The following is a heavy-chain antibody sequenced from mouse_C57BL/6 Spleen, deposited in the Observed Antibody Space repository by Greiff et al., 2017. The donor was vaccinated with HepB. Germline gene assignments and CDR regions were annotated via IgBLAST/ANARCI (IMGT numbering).Heavy chain of an antibody. D-gene: IGHD1-1*01. CDR1: GYTFTSYW. CDR3: ARFSLSTVVAPFAY. CDR2: INPSNGGT. V-gene: IGHV1-53*01. Sequence: VQLQQSGTELVKPGASVKLSCKASGYTFTSYWMHWVKQRPGQGLEWIGNINPSNGGTNYNEKFKSKATLTVDKSSSTAYMQLSSLTSEDSAVYYCARFSLSTVVAPFAYWGQGTLVTVSA. J-gene: IGHJ3*01.